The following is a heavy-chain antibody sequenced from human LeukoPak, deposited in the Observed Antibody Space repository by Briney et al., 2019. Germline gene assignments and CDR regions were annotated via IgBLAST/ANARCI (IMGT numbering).Heavy chain of an antibody. D-gene: IGHD3-22*01. CDR2: ISYDGSNK. J-gene: IGHJ4*02. Sequence: GGSLRLSCAASGFTFSSYAMHWVRQAPGKGLEWVAVISYDGSNKYYADSVEGRFTISRDNSKNTLYLQMNSLRAEDTAVYYCARGHVGYDSSGYYHYWGQGTLVTVSS. CDR1: GFTFSSYA. V-gene: IGHV3-30*04. CDR3: ARGHVGYDSSGYYHY.